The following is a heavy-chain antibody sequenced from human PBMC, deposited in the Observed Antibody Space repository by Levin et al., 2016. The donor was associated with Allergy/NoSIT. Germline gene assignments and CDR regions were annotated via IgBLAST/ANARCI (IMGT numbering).Heavy chain of an antibody. CDR2: INPNSGGT. Sequence: WVRQAPGQGLEWMGWINPNSGGTNYAQKFQGRVTMTRDTSISTAYMELSRLRSDDTAVYYCARDYYYYYYGMDVWGQGTTVTVSS. CDR3: ARDYYYYYYGMDV. J-gene: IGHJ6*02. V-gene: IGHV1-2*02.